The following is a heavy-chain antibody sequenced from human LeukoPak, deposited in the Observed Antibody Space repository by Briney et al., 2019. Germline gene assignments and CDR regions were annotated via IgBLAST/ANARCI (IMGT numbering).Heavy chain of an antibody. Sequence: GGSLRLSCAASGFTFSSYSMAWVRQAPGKGLEWVSIISGSGDSTYFADSAKGRFTISRDNSKNTLFLQMNSLRAEDTAVYYCSRAAMVRGVDYFDYWGQGTLVTVSS. CDR3: SRAAMVRGVDYFDY. CDR1: GFTFSSYS. D-gene: IGHD3-10*01. V-gene: IGHV3-23*01. CDR2: ISGSGDST. J-gene: IGHJ4*02.